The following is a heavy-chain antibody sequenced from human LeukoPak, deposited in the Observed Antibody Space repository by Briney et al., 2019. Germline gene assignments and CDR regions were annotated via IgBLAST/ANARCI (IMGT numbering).Heavy chain of an antibody. Sequence: PGGSLRLSCAASGFTFDDYAMHWVRQAPGKGLEWVSGISWNSGSIGYADSVKGRFTISRDNAKNSLYLQMNSLRAEDTALYYCAKEGDGGFDYWGQGTLVTVSS. CDR3: AKEGDGGFDY. CDR1: GFTFDDYA. V-gene: IGHV3-9*01. CDR2: ISWNSGSI. J-gene: IGHJ4*02. D-gene: IGHD4-23*01.